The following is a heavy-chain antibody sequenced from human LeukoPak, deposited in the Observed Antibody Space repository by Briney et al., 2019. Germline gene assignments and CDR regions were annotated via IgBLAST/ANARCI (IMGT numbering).Heavy chain of an antibody. CDR2: LYYNGSP. J-gene: IGHJ4*02. CDR1: GGSFRTYY. Sequence: SETLSLTCTVTGGSFRTYYWSWIRQSPGKGLEWIGYLYYNGSPNYNPSLRSRVTMSIDTSKNQFSLNLSSVTAADTAVFYCARHGSDWAFDFWGRGTLVTVSS. CDR3: ARHGSDWAFDF. V-gene: IGHV4-59*08. D-gene: IGHD6-19*01.